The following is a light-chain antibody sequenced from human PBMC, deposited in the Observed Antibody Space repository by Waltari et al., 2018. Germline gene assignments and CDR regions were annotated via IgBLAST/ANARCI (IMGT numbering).Light chain of an antibody. V-gene: IGLV1-47*02. CDR1: SSNIGSHY. J-gene: IGLJ2*01. CDR2: TDE. Sequence: SVLTQPPSASGAPGQRVTISCSGSSSNIGSHYVYWYQQLPGTAPKLLIYTDEQRAAGVPDRVSDSKSGTSASLAISGLRSEDEADYYCAAWDDSPSGHVVFGGGTKLTVL. CDR3: AAWDDSPSGHVV.